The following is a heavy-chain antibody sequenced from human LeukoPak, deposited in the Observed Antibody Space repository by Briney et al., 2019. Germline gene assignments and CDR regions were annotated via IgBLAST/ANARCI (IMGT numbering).Heavy chain of an antibody. V-gene: IGHV3-7*01. Sequence: GGSLRLSCAASGFTLSSYSINWVRQAPGKGLEWVANIKQDGSERYYVDSVKGRFTISRDNAKNSLNLQMNSLRAEDTAIYYCARDKIVGATYFDYWGQGTLVTVSS. D-gene: IGHD1-26*01. J-gene: IGHJ4*02. CDR2: IKQDGSER. CDR3: ARDKIVGATYFDY. CDR1: GFTLSSYS.